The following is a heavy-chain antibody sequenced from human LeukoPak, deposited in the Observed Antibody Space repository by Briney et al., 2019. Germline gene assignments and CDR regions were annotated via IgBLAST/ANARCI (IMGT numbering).Heavy chain of an antibody. CDR3: ASLDYYDSSGFDY. J-gene: IGHJ4*02. Sequence: SQTLSLTCTVSGGSISSGGYSWSWVRQHPGKGLEWIGYIYYSGSTYYNPSLKSRVTISVDTSKNQFSLKLSSVTAADTAVYYCASLDYYDSSGFDYWGQGTLVTVSS. D-gene: IGHD3-22*01. CDR1: GGSISSGGYS. CDR2: IYYSGST. V-gene: IGHV4-31*03.